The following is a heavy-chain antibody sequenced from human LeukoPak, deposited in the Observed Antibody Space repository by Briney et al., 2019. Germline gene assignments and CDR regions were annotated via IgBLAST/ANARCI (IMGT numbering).Heavy chain of an antibody. CDR2: INHSGST. J-gene: IGHJ4*02. CDR1: GGSFSGYY. Sequence: PSETLSLTCAVYGGSFSGYYWSWILPPPGKGLEWIGEINHSGSTNYDPSLKSRVTISVDTSKNQFSLKLSSVTAADTAVYYCTRGRRWDYWGQGTLVTVSS. D-gene: IGHD3-10*01. V-gene: IGHV4-34*01. CDR3: TRGRRWDY.